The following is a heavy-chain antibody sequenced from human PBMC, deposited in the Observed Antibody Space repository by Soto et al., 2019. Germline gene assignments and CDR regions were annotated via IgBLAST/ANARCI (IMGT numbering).Heavy chain of an antibody. Sequence: QVQLQQSGPGLVRPSQTLSLTCAISGDSVSSNSAAWNWIRQSPSRGLEWLGRTYYRSRWYNDYAVSVRSRITVNHDTSKTQFSLHLNSVTPEDTAVYYCAGTSSLQWYYMDVWDKGTTVTVSS. CDR1: GDSVSSNSAA. CDR3: AGTSSLQWYYMDV. D-gene: IGHD1-7*01. J-gene: IGHJ6*03. CDR2: TYYRSRWYN. V-gene: IGHV6-1*01.